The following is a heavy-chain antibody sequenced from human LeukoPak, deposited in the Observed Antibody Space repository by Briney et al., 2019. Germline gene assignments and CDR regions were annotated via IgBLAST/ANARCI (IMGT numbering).Heavy chain of an antibody. CDR1: GFTFSSYG. Sequence: GGSLRLSCAASGFTFSSYGIHWVRQAPGKGLEWVAVIWSDGSNKYHADSVKGRFTTSRDNSRNTVYLLMDSLRLEDTAVYYCARWGTSSLDYWGQGTLVTVSS. V-gene: IGHV3-33*01. CDR3: ARWGTSSLDY. CDR2: IWSDGSNK. D-gene: IGHD6-6*01. J-gene: IGHJ4*02.